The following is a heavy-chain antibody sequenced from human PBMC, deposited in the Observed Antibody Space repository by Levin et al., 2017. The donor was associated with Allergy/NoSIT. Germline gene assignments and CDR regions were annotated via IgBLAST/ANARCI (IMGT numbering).Heavy chain of an antibody. V-gene: IGHV4-59*08. D-gene: IGHD2-15*01. Sequence: SETLSLTCTVSGGSISSYYWSWIRQPPGKGLEWIGYIYYSGSTNYNPSLKSRVTISVDTSKNQFSLKLSSVTAADTAVYYCARPVVVAATYDAFDIWGQGTMVTVSS. CDR1: GGSISSYY. CDR3: ARPVVVAATYDAFDI. J-gene: IGHJ3*02. CDR2: IYYSGST.